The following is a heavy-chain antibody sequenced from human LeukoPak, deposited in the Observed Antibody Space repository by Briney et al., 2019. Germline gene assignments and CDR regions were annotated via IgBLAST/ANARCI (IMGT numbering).Heavy chain of an antibody. CDR3: ARSGYYPVGTFDI. CDR2: IYHSGST. J-gene: IGHJ3*02. CDR1: GASISSGSYS. Sequence: PSETLSLTCAVSGASISSGSYSWSWIRQPPGKGLEWIGYIYHSGSTYDNPSLSSRVTISVDRSKNQFSLKLSSVTAADTAVYYCARSGYYPVGTFDIWGQGTMVTVSS. D-gene: IGHD3-9*01. V-gene: IGHV4-30-2*01.